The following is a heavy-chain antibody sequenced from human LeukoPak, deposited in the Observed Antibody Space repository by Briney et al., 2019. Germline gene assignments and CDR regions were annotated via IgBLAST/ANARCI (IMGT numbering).Heavy chain of an antibody. Sequence: GGSLRLSCAASGFTFSSYAMSWLRQAPGKGLEWVSAINSSGGSTYYADSVRGRFTISRDNSKNTVYLQMNSLRVEDTAVYYCEKGEWIQFQLYYFDYWGQGTLVTVSS. D-gene: IGHD5-18*01. CDR3: EKGEWIQFQLYYFDY. J-gene: IGHJ4*02. CDR1: GFTFSSYA. V-gene: IGHV3-23*01. CDR2: INSSGGST.